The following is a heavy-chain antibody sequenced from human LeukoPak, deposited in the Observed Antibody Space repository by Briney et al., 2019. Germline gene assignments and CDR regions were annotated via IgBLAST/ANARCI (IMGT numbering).Heavy chain of an antibody. CDR3: ARDFSLGVYYYDSSGYYAY. V-gene: IGHV1-18*01. J-gene: IGHJ4*02. D-gene: IGHD3-22*01. CDR2: ISAYNGNT. Sequence: ASVKVFCKASGNTFTSYGISWVRQAPGQGLEWMEWISAYNGNTNYAQKLQGRVTMTTDTSTSTAYMELRSLRSDDTAVYYCARDFSLGVYYYDSSGYYAYWGQGTLVTVSS. CDR1: GNTFTSYG.